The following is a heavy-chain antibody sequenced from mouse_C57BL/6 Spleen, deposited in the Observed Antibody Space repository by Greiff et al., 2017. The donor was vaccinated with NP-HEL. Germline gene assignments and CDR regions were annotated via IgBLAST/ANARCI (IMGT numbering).Heavy chain of an antibody. Sequence: VQLQQSGAELVRPGASVTLSCKASGYTFTDYEMHWVKQTPVHGLEWIGAIDPETGGTAYNQKFKGKAILTADKSSSTAYMELRRLTSEDSAVYYCTRWGLLPYWYFDVWGTGTTVTVSS. V-gene: IGHV1-15*01. D-gene: IGHD2-3*01. CDR2: IDPETGGT. J-gene: IGHJ1*03. CDR3: TRWGLLPYWYFDV. CDR1: GYTFTDYE.